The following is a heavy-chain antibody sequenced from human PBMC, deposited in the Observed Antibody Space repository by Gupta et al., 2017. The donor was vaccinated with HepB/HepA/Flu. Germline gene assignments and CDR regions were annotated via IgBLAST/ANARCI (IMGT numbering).Heavy chain of an antibody. CDR1: GFTFSTYA. D-gene: IGHD2-8*01. V-gene: IGHV3-23*01. J-gene: IGHJ4*02. Sequence: EVQVLQSGGGLVQPGGSLRLFRPVSGFTFSTYAMSWVRQAPGKGLEWVSGISGSATTTNYADSVKGRFTISRDNSKNTLSLQMSSLRAEDTAIYYCAKALYGGFDYWGQGTLVTVSS. CDR2: ISGSATTT. CDR3: AKALYGGFDY.